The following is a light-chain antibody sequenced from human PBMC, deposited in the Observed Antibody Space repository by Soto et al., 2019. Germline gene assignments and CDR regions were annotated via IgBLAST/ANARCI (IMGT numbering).Light chain of an antibody. CDR3: CSYAGSSTWV. V-gene: IGLV2-23*01. CDR1: SSDVGSYKL. J-gene: IGLJ3*02. CDR2: EGT. Sequence: QSALTQPASVSGSPGQSITISCTGTSSDVGSYKLVSWYQQHPGKAPKLMIYEGTKRPSGVSDRFSGSKSGNTASLTISGLQTDDEADYYCCSYAGSSTWVFGGGTKLTVL.